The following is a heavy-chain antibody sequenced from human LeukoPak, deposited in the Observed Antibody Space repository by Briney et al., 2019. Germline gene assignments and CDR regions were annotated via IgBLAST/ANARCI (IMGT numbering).Heavy chain of an antibody. CDR1: GFTFDDYA. CDR2: ISGSGGST. D-gene: IGHD5-12*01. CDR3: AKPPGGYDTNY. J-gene: IGHJ4*02. Sequence: TGGSLRLSCAASGFTFDDYAMHWVRQAPGKGLEWVSAISGSGGSTYYADSVKGRFTISRDNSKNTLYLQMNSLRAEDTAVYYCAKPPGGYDTNYWGQGTLVTVSS. V-gene: IGHV3-23*01.